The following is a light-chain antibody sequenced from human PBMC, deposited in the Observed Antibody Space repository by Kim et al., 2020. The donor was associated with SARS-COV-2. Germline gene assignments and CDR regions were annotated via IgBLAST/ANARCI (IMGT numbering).Light chain of an antibody. CDR1: SGHSTYA. CDR3: QTWGTGIQGV. Sequence: VKCTCALRSGHSTYAIAWQRQQPEKGTRYLMTLYSDGSHTKGDGVPDRFSGSSSGAERYLTISSLQSEDEADYYCQTWGTGIQGVFGGGTQLTVL. V-gene: IGLV4-69*01. J-gene: IGLJ2*01. CDR2: LYSDGSH.